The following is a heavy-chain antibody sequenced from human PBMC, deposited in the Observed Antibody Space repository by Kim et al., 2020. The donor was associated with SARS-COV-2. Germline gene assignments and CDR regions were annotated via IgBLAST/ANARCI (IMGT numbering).Heavy chain of an antibody. CDR3: ARQRPPFYDYVWGSYRYPFDY. V-gene: IGHV4-39*01. J-gene: IGHJ4*02. D-gene: IGHD3-16*02. CDR2: IYYSGST. Sequence: GSIYYSGSTYYNPSLKSRVTISVDTSKNQFSLKLSSVTAADTAVYYCARQRPPFYDYVWGSYRYPFDYWGQGTLVTVSS.